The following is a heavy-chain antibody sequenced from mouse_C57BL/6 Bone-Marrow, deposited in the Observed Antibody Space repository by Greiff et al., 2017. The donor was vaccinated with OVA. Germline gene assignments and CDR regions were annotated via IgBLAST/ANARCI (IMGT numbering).Heavy chain of an antibody. Sequence: EVKFVESGGGLVKPGGSLKLSCAASGFTFSSYTMSWVRQTPEKRLEWVATISGGGGNTYYPDSVKGRFTISRDNAKNTLYLQMSSLRSEDTALYYCARRYYGSSYGYFDVWGTGTTVTVSS. CDR3: ARRYYGSSYGYFDV. CDR2: ISGGGGNT. J-gene: IGHJ1*03. D-gene: IGHD1-1*01. CDR1: GFTFSSYT. V-gene: IGHV5-9*01.